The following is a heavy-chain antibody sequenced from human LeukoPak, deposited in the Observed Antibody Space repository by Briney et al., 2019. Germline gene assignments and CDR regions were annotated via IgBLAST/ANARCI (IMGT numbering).Heavy chain of an antibody. CDR1: GYTFTSYD. Sequence: GASVKVSCKASGYTFTSYDINWVRQATGQGLEWMGWMNPNSGNTGYAKKFQGRVTMTRNTSISTAYMELSSLRSEDTAVYYCARGYYYYDSSGYYYYYGMDVWGQGTTVTVSS. D-gene: IGHD3-22*01. J-gene: IGHJ6*02. CDR3: ARGYYYYDSSGYYYYYGMDV. V-gene: IGHV1-8*01. CDR2: MNPNSGNT.